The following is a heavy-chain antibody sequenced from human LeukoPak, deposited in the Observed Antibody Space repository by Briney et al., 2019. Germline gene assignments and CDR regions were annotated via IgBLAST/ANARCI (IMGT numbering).Heavy chain of an antibody. Sequence: GGSLRLSCAASGFSFSSYYMSWVRQAPGKGLEWVSVIYSGGSTYYADSVKGRFTISRDNSKNTLYLQMNSLRAEDTAVYYCARSLADYYYGMDVWGQGTTVTVSS. J-gene: IGHJ6*02. CDR1: GFSFSSYY. V-gene: IGHV3-53*01. CDR3: ARSLADYYYGMDV. CDR2: IYSGGST.